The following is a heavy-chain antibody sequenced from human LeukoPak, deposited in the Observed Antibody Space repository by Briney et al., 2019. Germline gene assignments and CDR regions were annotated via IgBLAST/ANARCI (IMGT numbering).Heavy chain of an antibody. Sequence: GGSLRLSCAASGFTFSNYGIHWVRQAPGKGQEWVAFVRYDGSNKYYADSVEGRFTISRDSSKNTLYLQMNSLRAEDTAVYYCAKTPDAVDIWGQGTMVTVSS. CDR3: AKTPDAVDI. V-gene: IGHV3-30*02. J-gene: IGHJ3*02. CDR1: GFTFSNYG. CDR2: VRYDGSNK.